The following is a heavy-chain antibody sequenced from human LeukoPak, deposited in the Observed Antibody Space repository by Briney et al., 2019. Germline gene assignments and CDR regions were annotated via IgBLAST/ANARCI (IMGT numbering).Heavy chain of an antibody. V-gene: IGHV4-59*08. CDR2: IYYSGST. J-gene: IGHJ3*02. Sequence: PSETLSLTCTVSGGSISSYYWSWIRQPPGKGLEWIGYIYYSGSTNYNPSLKSRVTISVDTSKNQFSLKLSSVTAADTAVYYCARQRSVEVPFDIWGQGTMVTVSS. CDR3: ARQRSVEVPFDI. CDR1: GGSISSYY.